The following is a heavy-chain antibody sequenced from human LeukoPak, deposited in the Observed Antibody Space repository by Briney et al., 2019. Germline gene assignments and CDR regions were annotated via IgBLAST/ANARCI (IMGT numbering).Heavy chain of an antibody. Sequence: SETLSLTCTVSGGSISSGGYYWSWIRQHPGKGLEWNGYIYYSGSTYYNPSLKSRVTISVDTSKNQFSLKLSSVTAADTAVYYCARRYSSSRGFDYWGQGTLVTVSS. CDR3: ARRYSSSRGFDY. CDR1: GGSISSGGYY. CDR2: IYYSGST. D-gene: IGHD6-13*01. V-gene: IGHV4-31*03. J-gene: IGHJ4*02.